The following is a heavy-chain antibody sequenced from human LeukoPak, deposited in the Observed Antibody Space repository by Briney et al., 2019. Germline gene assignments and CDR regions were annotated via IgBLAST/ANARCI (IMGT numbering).Heavy chain of an antibody. CDR2: IKQDGSEK. V-gene: IGHV3-7*03. D-gene: IGHD2-2*01. Sequence: GGSLRLSCAASGFTFSSYWMSWVRQAPGKGLEWVANIKQDGSEKYYVDSVKGRFTISRDNSKNTLYLQMNSLRAEDTAVYYCAKDLLGGYQLLYFDYWGQGTLVTVSS. CDR1: GFTFSSYW. J-gene: IGHJ4*02. CDR3: AKDLLGGYQLLYFDY.